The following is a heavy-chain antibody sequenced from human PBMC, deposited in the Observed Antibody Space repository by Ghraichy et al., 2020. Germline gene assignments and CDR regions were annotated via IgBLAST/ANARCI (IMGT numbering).Heavy chain of an antibody. J-gene: IGHJ4*02. D-gene: IGHD5-12*01. Sequence: GGSLRLSCAASGFTFSSYAMHWVRQAPGKGLEWVAVISYDGSNKYYADSVKGRFTISRDNSKNTLYLQMNSLRAEDTAVYYCARLFGGYDIEIDYWGQGTLVTVSS. V-gene: IGHV3-30-3*01. CDR3: ARLFGGYDIEIDY. CDR1: GFTFSSYA. CDR2: ISYDGSNK.